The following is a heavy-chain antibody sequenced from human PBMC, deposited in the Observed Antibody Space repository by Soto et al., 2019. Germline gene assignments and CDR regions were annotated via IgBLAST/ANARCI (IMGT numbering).Heavy chain of an antibody. CDR2: LYDVDGS. CDR1: GLTVSGKKY. D-gene: IGHD1-1*01. J-gene: IGHJ3*01. Sequence: DVQLVESGGGLMQPGESLRLSCAASGLTVSGKKYVAWVRQAPGKGLEWVSALYDVDGSFYADSVKGRFTTSSESSKTTVYLQMNGLRPDDTAVYYFATWHEREHAYDVWGQGTTVTVSS. V-gene: IGHV3-53*01. CDR3: ATWHEREHAYDV.